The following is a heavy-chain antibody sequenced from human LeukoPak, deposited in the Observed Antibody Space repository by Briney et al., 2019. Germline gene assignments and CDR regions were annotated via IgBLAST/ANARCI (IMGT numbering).Heavy chain of an antibody. CDR1: GGSFSGYY. V-gene: IGHV4-34*01. J-gene: IGHJ4*02. Sequence: SETLSLTCAVYGGSFSGYYWSWNRQPPGKGLEWIGAIHHSVSTNYNPCLKSRVTISVDTSKTQFSLKLSSVTDADTAVYYCAASRSRRTGRYCSGGSCYSGVYFDYWGQGALVTVSS. CDR3: AASRSRRTGRYCSGGSCYSGVYFDY. D-gene: IGHD2-15*01. CDR2: IHHSVST.